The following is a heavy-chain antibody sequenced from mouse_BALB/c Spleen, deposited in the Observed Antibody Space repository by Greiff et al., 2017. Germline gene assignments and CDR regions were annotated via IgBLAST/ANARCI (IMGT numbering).Heavy chain of an antibody. J-gene: IGHJ4*01. V-gene: IGHV2-9*02. CDR2: IWAGGST. CDR3: ALYYYGSSGYYAMDY. Sequence: VMLVESGPGLVAPSQSLSITCTVSGFSLTSYGVHWVRQPPGKGLEWLGVIWAGGSTNYNSALMSRLSISKDNSKSQVFLKMNSLQTDDTAMYYCALYYYGSSGYYAMDYWGQGTSVTVSS. CDR1: GFSLTSYG. D-gene: IGHD1-1*01.